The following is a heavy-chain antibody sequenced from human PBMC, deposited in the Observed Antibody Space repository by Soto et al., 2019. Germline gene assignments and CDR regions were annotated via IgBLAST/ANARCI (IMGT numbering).Heavy chain of an antibody. D-gene: IGHD3-10*01. V-gene: IGHV1-69*13. CDR3: ARQGSNEYYYYGMDV. Sequence: SVKVSCKASGGTFSSYAINWVRQAPGQGLEWMGGIIRIFGTPDYAQRFQGRVTITADESTSTAYMELSSLRSEDTAVYYCARQGSNEYYYYGMDVWGQGTTVTDSS. CDR2: IIRIFGTP. CDR1: GGTFSSYA. J-gene: IGHJ6*01.